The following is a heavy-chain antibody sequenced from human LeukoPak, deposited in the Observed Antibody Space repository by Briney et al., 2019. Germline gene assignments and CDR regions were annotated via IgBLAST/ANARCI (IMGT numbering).Heavy chain of an antibody. CDR2: INPNSGGT. D-gene: IGHD5-12*01. CDR3: ARDPSKWLRLGWFDP. V-gene: IGHV1-2*02. Sequence: GSLRLSCAASGYTFTGYYMHWVRQAPGQGLEWMGWINPNSGGTNYAQKFQGRVTMTRDTSISTAYMELSRLRSDDTAVYYCARDPSKWLRLGWFDPWGQGTLVTVSS. J-gene: IGHJ5*02. CDR1: GYTFTGYY.